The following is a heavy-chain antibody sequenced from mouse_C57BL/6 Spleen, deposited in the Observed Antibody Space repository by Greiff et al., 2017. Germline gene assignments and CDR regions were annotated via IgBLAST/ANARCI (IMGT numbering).Heavy chain of an antibody. J-gene: IGHJ1*03. V-gene: IGHV1-82*01. Sequence: QVQLQQSGPELVKPGASVKISCKASGYAFSSSWMNWVKQRPGKGLEWIGRIYPGDGDTNYNGKFKGKATLTADKSSSTAYMQLSSLTSEDSAVYFCADWYFDVWGKGTTVTVSS. CDR2: IYPGDGDT. CDR1: GYAFSSSW. CDR3: ADWYFDV.